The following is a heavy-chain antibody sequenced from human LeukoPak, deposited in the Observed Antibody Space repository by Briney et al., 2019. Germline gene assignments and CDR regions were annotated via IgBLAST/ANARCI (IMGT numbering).Heavy chain of an antibody. D-gene: IGHD3-10*01. J-gene: IGHJ6*03. Sequence: GGSLRLSCAASGFTVSSNYMSWVRQAPGKGLERVSVIYSGGSTYYADSVKGRFTISRDNSKNTLYLQMNSLRAEDTAVYYCAREITMVRGAPYYMDVWGKGTTVTVSS. CDR2: IYSGGST. CDR3: AREITMVRGAPYYMDV. CDR1: GFTVSSNY. V-gene: IGHV3-53*01.